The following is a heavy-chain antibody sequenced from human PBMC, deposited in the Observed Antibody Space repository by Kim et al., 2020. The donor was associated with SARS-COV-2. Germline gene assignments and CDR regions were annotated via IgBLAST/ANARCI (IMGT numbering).Heavy chain of an antibody. Sequence: SQTLSLTCAISGDRVSSNSAAWHWLRQSPSRGLEWLGRTYYRSKWYNDYAVSVKSRITINPDTSKNQFSLQLNSVTPEDTAVYYCARDWVEYSSSSGAFDIWGQGTMVTVSS. J-gene: IGHJ3*02. CDR2: TYYRSKWYN. CDR1: GDRVSSNSAA. D-gene: IGHD6-6*01. CDR3: ARDWVEYSSSSGAFDI. V-gene: IGHV6-1*01.